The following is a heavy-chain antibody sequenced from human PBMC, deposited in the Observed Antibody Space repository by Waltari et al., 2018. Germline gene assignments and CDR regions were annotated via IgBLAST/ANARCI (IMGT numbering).Heavy chain of an antibody. D-gene: IGHD3-9*01. J-gene: IGHJ4*02. V-gene: IGHV3-48*01. CDR2: ISSSSSTI. Sequence: EVQLVESGGGLVQPGGSLRLSCAASGFTFSSYSMNWVRQAPGKGLEWVSYISSSSSTIYDADSVKGRFTISRDNAKNSLYLQMNSLRAEDTAVYYCARDQDGYYDILTGYYKREYYFDYWGQGTLVTVSS. CDR1: GFTFSSYS. CDR3: ARDQDGYYDILTGYYKREYYFDY.